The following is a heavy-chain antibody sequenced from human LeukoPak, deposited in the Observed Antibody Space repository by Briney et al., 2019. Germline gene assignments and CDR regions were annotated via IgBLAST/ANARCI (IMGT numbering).Heavy chain of an antibody. Sequence: ASVKVSCKASGYTFTGYYMHWVRQGPGQGLEWMGWINPNSGGTNYAQKFQGRVTMTRDTSISTAYMGLSRLRSDDTAVYYCARECWGATTRLYYFDYWGQGTLVTVSS. CDR3: ARECWGATTRLYYFDY. V-gene: IGHV1-2*02. D-gene: IGHD1-26*01. J-gene: IGHJ4*02. CDR1: GYTFTGYY. CDR2: INPNSGGT.